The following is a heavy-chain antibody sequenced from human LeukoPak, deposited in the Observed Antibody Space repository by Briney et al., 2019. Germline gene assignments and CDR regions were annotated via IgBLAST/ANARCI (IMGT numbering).Heavy chain of an antibody. J-gene: IGHJ4*02. D-gene: IGHD6-13*01. Sequence: SETLSLTCTVSGGSIGSYYWSWIRQPPGKGLEWIGYIYYRGSTNYNASLKSRVTISVDTSKNQFSLKLRSVTAADTAAYYCARWVAASSIDYWGQGTLVTVSS. CDR1: GGSIGSYY. V-gene: IGHV4-59*08. CDR2: IYYRGST. CDR3: ARWVAASSIDY.